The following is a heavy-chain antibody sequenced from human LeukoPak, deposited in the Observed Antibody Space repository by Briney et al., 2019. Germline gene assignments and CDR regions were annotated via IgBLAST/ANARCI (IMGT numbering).Heavy chain of an antibody. D-gene: IGHD3-10*01. CDR2: IHAGENT. CDR1: GGSINNFY. CDR3: ARGSNYYGSGSAYYYYMDV. Sequence: SETLSLTCTFSGGSINNFYWSWIRQPAGKGLEWIGRIHAGENTNYNPSLKSRVTMSVDTSKNQFPLKLSSVTAADTAVYYCARGSNYYGSGSAYYYYMDVWGKGTTVTVSS. V-gene: IGHV4-4*07. J-gene: IGHJ6*03.